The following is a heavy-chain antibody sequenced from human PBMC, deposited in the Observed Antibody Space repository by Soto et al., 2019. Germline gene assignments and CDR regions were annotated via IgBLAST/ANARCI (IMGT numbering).Heavy chain of an antibody. CDR2: INPSDRTT. CDR1: GYTFTSYY. V-gene: IGHV1-46*01. CDR3: ASAPTMRGAYVDY. J-gene: IGHJ4*02. Sequence: ASVKVSCKASGYTFTSYYMHWVRQAPGQGLEWMGIINPSDRTTNYAQKFQGRVTMTSDTSTSTVYMELSSLRSEDTAVYYCASAPTMRGAYVDYWGQGALVTVSS.